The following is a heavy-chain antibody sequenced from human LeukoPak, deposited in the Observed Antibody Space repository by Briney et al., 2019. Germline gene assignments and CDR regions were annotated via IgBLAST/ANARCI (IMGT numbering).Heavy chain of an antibody. V-gene: IGHV4-4*09. CDR3: ARGSGSFGI. D-gene: IGHD1-26*01. CDR1: GFSFSSYS. CDR2: IYTSGST. J-gene: IGHJ3*02. Sequence: PGGSLRLSCAASGFSFSSYSMNWVRQAPGKGLEWIGYIYTSGSTNYNPSLKSRVTISVDTSKNQFSLKLSSVTAADTAVYYCARGSGSFGIWGQGTMVTVSS.